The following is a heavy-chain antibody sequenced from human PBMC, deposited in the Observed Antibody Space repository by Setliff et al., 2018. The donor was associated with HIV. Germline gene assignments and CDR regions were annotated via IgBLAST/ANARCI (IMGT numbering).Heavy chain of an antibody. J-gene: IGHJ4*01. CDR3: ARAVCPSLNCYSFFNY. V-gene: IGHV4-34*01. CDR2: VSRGGST. CDR1: DGSFSGYS. D-gene: IGHD2-15*01. Sequence: TLSLTCGVDDGSFSGYSWSWIRQSPGKGLEWIGEVSRGGSTTYNPSLTGRVSVSVDTPKSQFSLKLTNVTAADAAVYYCARAVCPSLNCYSFFNYWGHGSLVTVSS.